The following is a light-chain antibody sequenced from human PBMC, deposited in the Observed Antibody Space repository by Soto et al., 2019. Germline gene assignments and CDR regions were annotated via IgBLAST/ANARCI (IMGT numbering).Light chain of an antibody. CDR2: DAS. CDR1: QSISSW. V-gene: IGKV1-5*01. CDR3: QQYNSYWT. Sequence: DIQMTQSPSTLSASVGDRVTITXXXXQSISSWLAWYQQKPGKAPKLLIYDASSLESGVPSRFSGSGSGTEFTLTISSLQPDDFATYYCQQYNSYWTFGQGTKVEIK. J-gene: IGKJ1*01.